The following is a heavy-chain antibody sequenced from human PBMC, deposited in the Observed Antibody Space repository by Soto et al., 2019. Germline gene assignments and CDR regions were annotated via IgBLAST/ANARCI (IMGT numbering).Heavy chain of an antibody. CDR3: ARAFCTNGVCYYYFDY. CDR1: GFTFGTYA. J-gene: IGHJ4*02. D-gene: IGHD2-8*01. Sequence: GGSLRLSCAASGFTFGTYAMHWVRQAPGKGLEWVAVIYYDGSNKYYADSVKGRFTISRDNSKNTLYLQMNSLRAEDTAVYYCARAFCTNGVCYYYFDYWGQGTLVTVSS. V-gene: IGHV3-33*01. CDR2: IYYDGSNK.